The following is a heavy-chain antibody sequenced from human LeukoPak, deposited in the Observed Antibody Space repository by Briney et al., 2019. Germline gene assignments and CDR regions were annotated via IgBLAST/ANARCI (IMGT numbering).Heavy chain of an antibody. J-gene: IGHJ5*02. CDR1: GFTFSSYT. Sequence: GGSLRLSWAASGFTFSSYTMGWVRQPPGKWLEWVSDISSSSSTIYYADSVKGRFTISRDNAKNSLYLQMNSLRDEATAMYYCAREFPPHCSSTSCYPDHWGQGTLVTVAS. D-gene: IGHD2-2*01. V-gene: IGHV3-48*02. CDR3: AREFPPHCSSTSCYPDH. CDR2: ISSSSSTI.